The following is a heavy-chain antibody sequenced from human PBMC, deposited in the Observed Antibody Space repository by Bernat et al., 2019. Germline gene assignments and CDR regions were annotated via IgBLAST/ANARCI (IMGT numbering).Heavy chain of an antibody. CDR2: IKQDGSEK. J-gene: IGHJ4*02. V-gene: IGHV3-7*03. CDR1: GFTFSSFW. Sequence: EVQLVESGGGLVQPGGSLRLSCAASGFTFSSFWMSWVRQAPGKGLEWVANIKQDGSEKCYMDSVKGRFTISRDNDKNSLYLQMNSLRAEDTAVYYCARESEYSDFWSGYYGWGQGTLVTVSS. D-gene: IGHD3-3*01. CDR3: ARESEYSDFWSGYYG.